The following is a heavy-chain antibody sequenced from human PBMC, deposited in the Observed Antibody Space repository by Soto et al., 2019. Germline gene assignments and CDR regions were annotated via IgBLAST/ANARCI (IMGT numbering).Heavy chain of an antibody. CDR3: ARGGGGYVHLNDY. J-gene: IGHJ4*02. Sequence: QVXLVQSGXXXXKXGXSVKVSCKASGYTFTTYGISWVRXAPGQGLEWMGWISAYNGNTNFAQKLQGRVTMTTDTSTSTAYMELRSLRSDDTAVYYCARGGGGYVHLNDYWGQGTLVTVSS. CDR1: GYTFTTYG. CDR2: ISAYNGNT. V-gene: IGHV1-18*01. D-gene: IGHD5-12*01.